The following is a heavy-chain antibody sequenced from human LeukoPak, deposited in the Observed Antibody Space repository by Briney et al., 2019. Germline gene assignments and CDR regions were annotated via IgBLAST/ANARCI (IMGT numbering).Heavy chain of an antibody. D-gene: IGHD6-19*01. V-gene: IGHV4-34*01. CDR3: ARGFSSGWYPYYYYGMDV. Sequence: SETLSLTCAVYGGSFSGYYWSWIRQPPGKGLEWIGEINHSGSTNYNPSLKGRVTISVDTSKNQFSLKLSSVTAADTAVYYCARGFSSGWYPYYYYGMDVWGQGATVTVSS. CDR2: INHSGST. J-gene: IGHJ6*02. CDR1: GGSFSGYY.